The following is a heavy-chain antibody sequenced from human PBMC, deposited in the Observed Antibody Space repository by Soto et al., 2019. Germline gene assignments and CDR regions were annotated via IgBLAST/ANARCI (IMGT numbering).Heavy chain of an antibody. CDR2: IYWDDDK. V-gene: IGHV2-5*02. CDR1: GFSLSTTRVA. Sequence: QITLKESGPPLVKPTQTLTLTCTFSGFSLSTTRVAVGWIRQPPGKALEWLALIYWDDDKRYSPFLKSRLTITKDTSKNQVVLTMTNMDPVDTATHYCAHSVVAGLGYYFDYWGQGTLVTVSS. D-gene: IGHD6-19*01. CDR3: AHSVVAGLGYYFDY. J-gene: IGHJ4*02.